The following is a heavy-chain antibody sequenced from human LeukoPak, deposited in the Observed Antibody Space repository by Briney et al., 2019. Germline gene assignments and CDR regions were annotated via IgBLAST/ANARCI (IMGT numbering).Heavy chain of an antibody. J-gene: IGHJ4*02. CDR3: AKKWLVWVVDY. CDR2: ISGSGDFT. Sequence: PGGSLRLSCAASGFTFSSYAMSWVRQAPGKGLEWVSGISGSGDFTYYADSVKGRFTISRDNSKNTLYLQMNSLGAEDTAVYYCAKKWLVWVVDYWGQGTLVTVSS. D-gene: IGHD6-19*01. CDR1: GFTFSSYA. V-gene: IGHV3-23*01.